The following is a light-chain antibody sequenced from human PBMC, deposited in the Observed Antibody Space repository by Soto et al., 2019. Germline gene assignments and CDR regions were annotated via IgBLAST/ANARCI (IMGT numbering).Light chain of an antibody. CDR3: QQFQTYPMT. Sequence: AIQLTQSPSSLSASVGDRVTIPCRAGHDISTSLAWYQQTPGKAPKLLIFDASTLESGVPSRFSGSGSGTNFTLTSSSLQPEDFATYYCQQFQTYPMTFGGGTKVEIK. V-gene: IGKV1-13*02. CDR1: HDISTS. J-gene: IGKJ4*01. CDR2: DAS.